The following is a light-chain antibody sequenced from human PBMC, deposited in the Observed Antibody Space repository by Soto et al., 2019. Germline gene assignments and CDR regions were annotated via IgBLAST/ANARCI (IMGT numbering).Light chain of an antibody. CDR2: HAS. CDR1: QSVSSD. Sequence: EIVMTQSPATLSVSPGERATLSCRARQSVSSDLAWYQQKPGQAPRLLIYHASTRATGIPARFSGSGSGTEFTLTISSLQSEDFAVYSCQQYNKLPLTFGGGTKVEIK. V-gene: IGKV3-15*01. J-gene: IGKJ4*01. CDR3: QQYNKLPLT.